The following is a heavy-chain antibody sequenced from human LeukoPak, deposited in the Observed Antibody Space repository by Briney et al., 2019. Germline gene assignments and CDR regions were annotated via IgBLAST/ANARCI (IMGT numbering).Heavy chain of an antibody. CDR2: IYSGGST. J-gene: IGHJ4*02. V-gene: IGHV3-53*01. Sequence: PGRSLRLSCAASGFTFSSNYMSWVRQAPGKGLEWVSVIYSGGSTYYADSVKGRFTISRDNSKNTLYLQMNSLRAEDTAVYYCARGVGWLQFDYWGQGTLVTVSS. CDR1: GFTFSSNY. D-gene: IGHD5-12*01. CDR3: ARGVGWLQFDY.